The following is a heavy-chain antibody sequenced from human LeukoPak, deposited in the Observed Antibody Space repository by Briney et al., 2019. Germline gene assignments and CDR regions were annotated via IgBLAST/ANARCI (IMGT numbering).Heavy chain of an antibody. V-gene: IGHV3-15*01. CDR1: GFTLSSYS. Sequence: GGSLRLSCAASGFTLSSYSMNWVRQAPGKGLEWVGRIKSRTDGGTTEYAAPVKGRFTISRDDSKNTLYLQMNSLKTEDTAVYYCTTAPATYTFDYWGQGTLVTVSS. CDR3: TTAPATYTFDY. J-gene: IGHJ4*02. D-gene: IGHD1-26*01. CDR2: IKSRTDGGTT.